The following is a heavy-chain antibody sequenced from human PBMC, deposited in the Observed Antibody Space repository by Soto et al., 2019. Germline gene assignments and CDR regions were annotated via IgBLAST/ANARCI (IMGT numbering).Heavy chain of an antibody. CDR1: GGSISSYY. V-gene: IGHV4-59*01. D-gene: IGHD1-26*01. Sequence: SETLSLTCTVSGGSISSYYWSWIRQPPGKGLEYIGYIYYSGSTNYNPSLKSRATISVDTSKKQFSLKLSSVTAADTAVYYCARSLYSGSYTNWFDPWGQGTLVTVSS. J-gene: IGHJ5*02. CDR3: ARSLYSGSYTNWFDP. CDR2: IYYSGST.